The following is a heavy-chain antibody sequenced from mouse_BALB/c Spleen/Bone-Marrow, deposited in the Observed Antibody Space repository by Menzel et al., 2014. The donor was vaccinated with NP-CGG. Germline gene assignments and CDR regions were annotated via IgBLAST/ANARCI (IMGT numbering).Heavy chain of an antibody. V-gene: IGHV2-9*02. D-gene: IGHD2-3*01. Sequence: VKLQESGPGLVAPSQSQSITCTVSGFSLTSHGVHWVRQPPGKGLEWLGVIWAGGSTNYNSALMSRLSISKDNSKNQVFLKMNSLQTDDTAIYYCATHDGYYISFAYWGQGTLVTVSA. J-gene: IGHJ3*01. CDR1: GFSLTSHG. CDR3: ATHDGYYISFAY. CDR2: IWAGGST.